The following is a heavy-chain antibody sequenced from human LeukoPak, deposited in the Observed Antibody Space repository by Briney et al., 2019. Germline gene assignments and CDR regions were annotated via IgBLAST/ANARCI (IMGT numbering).Heavy chain of an antibody. Sequence: GASLQISCKGSGYTFTNFWIGWVRQMPGKGLEWMGIIHPGDSDTRYSPSFQGQVTISADKSLSTAYLQWSSLQASDTAMYYCARGSSYYNFWGQGTLVTVSS. J-gene: IGHJ4*02. D-gene: IGHD1-26*01. V-gene: IGHV5-51*01. CDR2: IHPGDSDT. CDR1: GYTFTNFW. CDR3: ARGSSYYNF.